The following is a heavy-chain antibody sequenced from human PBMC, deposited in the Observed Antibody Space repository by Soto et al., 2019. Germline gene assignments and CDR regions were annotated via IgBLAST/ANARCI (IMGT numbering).Heavy chain of an antibody. CDR1: GFTFSSYG. D-gene: IGHD6-19*01. CDR2: ISYDGSNK. Sequence: QVQLVESGGGVVQPGRSLRLSCAASGFTFSSYGMHWVRQAPGKGLEWVAVISYDGSNKYYADSVKGRFTISRDNSKNTLYLQMNSLRAEDTAVYYCAKDSPSSGWLVDYWGQGTLVTVSS. V-gene: IGHV3-30*18. J-gene: IGHJ4*02. CDR3: AKDSPSSGWLVDY.